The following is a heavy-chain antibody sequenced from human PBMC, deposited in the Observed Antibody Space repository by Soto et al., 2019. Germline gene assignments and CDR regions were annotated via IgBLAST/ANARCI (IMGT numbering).Heavy chain of an antibody. CDR2: ISGSGGST. V-gene: IGHV3-23*01. CDR3: AKAGGLVVAGFMIDY. Sequence: GGSLRLSCAASGFTFSSYAMSWVRQAPGKGLEWVSAISGSGGSTYYADSVKGRFTISRDNSKNTLYLQMNSLRAEDTAVYYCAKAGGLVVAGFMIDYWGQGTLVTVSS. D-gene: IGHD2-15*01. CDR1: GFTFSSYA. J-gene: IGHJ4*02.